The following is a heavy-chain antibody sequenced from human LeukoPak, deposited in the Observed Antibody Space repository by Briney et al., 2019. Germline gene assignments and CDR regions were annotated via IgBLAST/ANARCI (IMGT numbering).Heavy chain of an antibody. J-gene: IGHJ2*01. Sequence: SETLSLTCTVSGGSISSYYWSWIRQPAGKGLEWIGRIYTSGSTNYNPSLKSRVTMSVDTSKNQFPLKLTSVTAADTAVYYCASPRDVVVVVAATAGYFDLWGRGTLVTVSS. V-gene: IGHV4-4*07. CDR1: GGSISSYY. CDR2: IYTSGST. D-gene: IGHD2-15*01. CDR3: ASPRDVVVVVAATAGYFDL.